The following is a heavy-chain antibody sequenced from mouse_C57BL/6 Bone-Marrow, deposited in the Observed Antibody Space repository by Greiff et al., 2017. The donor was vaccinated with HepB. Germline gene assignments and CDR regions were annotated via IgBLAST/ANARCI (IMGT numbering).Heavy chain of an antibody. CDR2: IWSGGST. Sequence: QVHVKQSGPGLVQPSQSLSITCTVSGFSLTSYGVHWVRQSPGKGLEWLGVIWSGGSTDYNAAFISRLSISKDNSKSQVFFKMNSLQADDTAIYYCARNRYYGHWYFDVWGTGTTVTVSS. J-gene: IGHJ1*03. CDR3: ARNRYYGHWYFDV. D-gene: IGHD1-1*01. CDR1: GFSLTSYG. V-gene: IGHV2-2*01.